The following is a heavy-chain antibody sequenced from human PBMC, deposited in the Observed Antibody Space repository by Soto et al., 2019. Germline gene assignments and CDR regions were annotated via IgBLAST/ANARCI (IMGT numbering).Heavy chain of an antibody. D-gene: IGHD6-13*01. CDR1: GFTFSNAW. V-gene: IGHV3-15*01. Sequence: EVQLVESGGGLVKPGGSLRLSCAASGFTFSNAWMSWVRQAPGKGLEWVGRIKSKTDGGTTDYAAPVKGRFTISSDDSKNTLYLQMNSLKTEDTAVYYCTTTFSSWYYYYGMDVWGQGTTVTVSS. J-gene: IGHJ6*02. CDR3: TTTFSSWYYYYGMDV. CDR2: IKSKTDGGTT.